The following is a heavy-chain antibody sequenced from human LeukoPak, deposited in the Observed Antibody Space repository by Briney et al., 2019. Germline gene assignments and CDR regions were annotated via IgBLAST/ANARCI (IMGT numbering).Heavy chain of an antibody. D-gene: IGHD1-26*01. J-gene: IGHJ4*02. CDR3: ANGSESRSYVIDY. CDR1: GFTFSSYW. V-gene: IGHV3-74*03. Sequence: GGSLRLSCAASGFTFSSYWMHWVRQAPGKGLVWVSRINSDGGNTMYADSVKGRFTISRDNSKNTLYLQMNSLRAEDTAVYYCANGSESRSYVIDYWGQGTLVTVSS. CDR2: INSDGGNT.